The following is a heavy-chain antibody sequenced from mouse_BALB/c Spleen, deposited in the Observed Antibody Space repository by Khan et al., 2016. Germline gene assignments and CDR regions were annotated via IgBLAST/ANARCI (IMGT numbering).Heavy chain of an antibody. CDR3: ARGRWCEAMDY. V-gene: IGHV4-1*02. CDR1: GFDLSRYW. Sequence: EVKLLESGGGLVQPGGSLQLSCAASGFDLSRYWMSWVRPAPGKGLAWIGEINPDSSTINYTPSLKAKFLIYRAHANNTPYLQMSRVRSEDTARDYCARGRWCEAMDYWGQGTSGTVTS. CDR2: INPDSSTI. D-gene: IGHD1-1*02. J-gene: IGHJ4*01.